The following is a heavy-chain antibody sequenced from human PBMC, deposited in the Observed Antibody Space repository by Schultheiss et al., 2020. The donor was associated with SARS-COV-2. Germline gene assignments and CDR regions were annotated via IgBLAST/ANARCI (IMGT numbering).Heavy chain of an antibody. Sequence: GGSLRLSCAASGFTFSSYWMSWVRQAPGKGLVWVSRINSDGSSTSYADSVKGRFTISRDNAKNTLYLQMNSLRAEDTAVYYCARMRGGYYDSPYFDYWGQGTLVTVSS. V-gene: IGHV3-74*01. CDR2: INSDGSST. J-gene: IGHJ4*02. CDR1: GFTFSSYW. D-gene: IGHD3-22*01. CDR3: ARMRGGYYDSPYFDY.